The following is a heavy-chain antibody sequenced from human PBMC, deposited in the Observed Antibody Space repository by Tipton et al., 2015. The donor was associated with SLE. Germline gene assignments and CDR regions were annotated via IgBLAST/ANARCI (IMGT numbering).Heavy chain of an antibody. CDR2: IYTGGDT. Sequence: SLRLSCAASGFIFSSYALGWVRQAPGKGLEWVSVIYTGGDTYYADSVKGRLTISRDNSKNTVYLQMNSLRPEDTAVYYCARRAVTSDWYFDLWGRGTLVTVSS. CDR1: GFIFSSYA. J-gene: IGHJ2*01. CDR3: ARRAVTSDWYFDL. V-gene: IGHV3-23*03. D-gene: IGHD4-17*01.